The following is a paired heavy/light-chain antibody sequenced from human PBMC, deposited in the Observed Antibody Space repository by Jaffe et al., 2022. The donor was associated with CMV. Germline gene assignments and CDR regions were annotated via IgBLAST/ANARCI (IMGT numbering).Heavy chain of an antibody. CDR2: VSYGGSTSYSYGGGT. CDR3: ARHPSWGSSTWKWRVVGAIQLPGDRYYFDQ. V-gene: IGHV4-39*01. D-gene: IGHD6-13*01. Sequence: QLQLQESGPGLVKPSETLSLTCTVSGASISSSHYYWGWIRQPPGKGLEWIGSVSYGGSTSYSYGGGTYYNPSLESRVSISVDTSKNQLSLDLNSVTATDTAVYFCARHPSWGSSTWKWRVVGAIQLPGDRYYFDQWGQGTLVTVSS. CDR1: GASISSSHYY. J-gene: IGHJ4*02.
Light chain of an antibody. CDR2: DVS. Sequence: QSALTQPASVSGSPGQSITISCTGTSSDIGAYNYVSWYQQHPGKAPQLMIYDVSNRPSGVSNRFSGSKSGNTASLIISGLQTEDEADYYCSSYTTSSTLVFGGGTKLTVL. CDR3: SSYTTSSTLV. J-gene: IGLJ2*01. V-gene: IGLV2-14*03. CDR1: SSDIGAYNY.